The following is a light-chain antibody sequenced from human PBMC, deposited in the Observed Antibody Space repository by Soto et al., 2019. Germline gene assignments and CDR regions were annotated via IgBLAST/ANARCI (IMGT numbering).Light chain of an antibody. Sequence: QSVLTQPPSVSGAPGQRVTISCTGSGSNIGAGYDVHWYQHRPGTAPKLLVFGDSHRPSGVPDRFSCSKSGTSASLAITGLQAEDEGDYYCQSYVSTLYARYVFGTGTKHTVL. V-gene: IGLV1-40*01. CDR2: GDS. CDR3: QSYVSTLYARYV. CDR1: GSNIGAGYD. J-gene: IGLJ1*01.